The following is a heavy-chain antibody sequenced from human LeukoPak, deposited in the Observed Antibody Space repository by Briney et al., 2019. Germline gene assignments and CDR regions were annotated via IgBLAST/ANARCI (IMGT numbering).Heavy chain of an antibody. D-gene: IGHD3-22*01. CDR2: ISSSASTI. V-gene: IGHV3-11*01. CDR1: GFTFSDYY. J-gene: IGHJ4*02. Sequence: GGSLRLSCAASGFTFSDYYMSWLRQAPGKGLEWVSYISSSASTIYYADSVKGRFTISRDNAKNSLYLQMNSLRAEDTAVYYCARDPLGEFYYDSSGYDYWGQGTLVTVSS. CDR3: ARDPLGEFYYDSSGYDY.